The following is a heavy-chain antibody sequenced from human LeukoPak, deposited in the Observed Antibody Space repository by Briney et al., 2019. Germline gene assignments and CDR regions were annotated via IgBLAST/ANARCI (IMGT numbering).Heavy chain of an antibody. J-gene: IGHJ2*01. D-gene: IGHD2/OR15-2a*01. CDR3: ARLKDFTGKEYYFFDL. Sequence: SETLSLTCTMSGDSISNSILWSWVRQPPGKGLEWVGEKYRSGTTNYNPYLKSRVTISTDNSKNQVSLELNSVTAADTAVYFCARLKDFTGKEYYFFDLWGRGTLSLSPQ. CDR2: KYRSGTT. CDR1: GDSISNSIL. V-gene: IGHV4-4*02.